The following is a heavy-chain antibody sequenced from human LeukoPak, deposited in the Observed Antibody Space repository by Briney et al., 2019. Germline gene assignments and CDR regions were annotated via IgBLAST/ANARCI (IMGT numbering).Heavy chain of an antibody. J-gene: IGHJ3*02. CDR2: IYTSGST. V-gene: IGHV4-61*02. Sequence: SETLSLTCTVSGGSISSGSYYWSWIRQPAGKGLEWIGRIYTSGSTNYNPSLKSRVTISVDTSKNQFSLKLSSVTAADTAVYYCATMGATPPDAFDIWGQGTMVTVSS. CDR3: ATMGATPPDAFDI. D-gene: IGHD1-26*01. CDR1: GGSISSGSYY.